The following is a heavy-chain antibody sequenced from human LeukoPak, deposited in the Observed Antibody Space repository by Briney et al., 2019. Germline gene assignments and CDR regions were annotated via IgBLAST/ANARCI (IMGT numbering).Heavy chain of an antibody. CDR1: GFTFSSYS. V-gene: IGHV3-21*01. J-gene: IGHJ5*02. CDR3: ARDIPLSGYSYGFHWFDP. CDR2: ISSSSSYI. D-gene: IGHD5-18*01. Sequence: SGGSLRLSCAASGFTFSSYSMNWVRQAPGKGLEWASSISSSSSYIYYADSVKGRFTISRDNAQNSLYLQMNSLRAEDTAVYYCARDIPLSGYSYGFHWFDPWGQGTLVTVSS.